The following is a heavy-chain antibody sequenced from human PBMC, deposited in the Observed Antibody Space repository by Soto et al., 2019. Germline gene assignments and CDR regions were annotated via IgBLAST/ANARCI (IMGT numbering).Heavy chain of an antibody. V-gene: IGHV4-34*12. D-gene: IGHD2-2*01. J-gene: IGHJ4*02. CDR3: ARVGQPPSDY. CDR2: IIHTGST. Sequence: SETLSLTCTVSGWSFSGYYWSWIRQPPGKGLEWIGEIIHTGSTNYNPTLKSRVTMSIDTSKKQISLKLSSVTAADTAVYYCARVGQPPSDYWGQGTLVTVSS. CDR1: GWSFSGYY.